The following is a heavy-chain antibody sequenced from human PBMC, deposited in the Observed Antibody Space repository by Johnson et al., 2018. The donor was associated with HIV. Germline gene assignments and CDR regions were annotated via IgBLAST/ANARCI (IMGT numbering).Heavy chain of an antibody. D-gene: IGHD6-6*01. CDR2: ISYDETND. Sequence: VQLVESGGGVVQPGRSLRLSCAASGFIFSSYGMHWVRQAPGKGLEWVAVISYDETNDYYADSVKGRFTISRDNSKNTLYLQMNSLRAEDTAVYYCATLKGPRLHIAARRPDAFDIWGQGTMVTVSS. J-gene: IGHJ3*02. CDR1: GFIFSSYG. CDR3: ATLKGPRLHIAARRPDAFDI. V-gene: IGHV3-30*03.